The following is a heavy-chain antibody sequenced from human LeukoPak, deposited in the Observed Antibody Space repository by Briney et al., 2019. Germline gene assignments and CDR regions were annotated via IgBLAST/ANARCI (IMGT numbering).Heavy chain of an antibody. V-gene: IGHV4-59*02. CDR1: GGSVTSYQ. CDR3: TRWAGLGPWDY. J-gene: IGHJ4*02. Sequence: SETLSLTCSVSGGSVTSYQWGWIRQPPGKGLEWIAYVSYSANTNYNPSLRSRVTISIDTSKNQFSLRLNSVTAADTAVYYCTRWAGLGPWDYWGQGTLVTVSS. CDR2: VSYSANT. D-gene: IGHD6-19*01.